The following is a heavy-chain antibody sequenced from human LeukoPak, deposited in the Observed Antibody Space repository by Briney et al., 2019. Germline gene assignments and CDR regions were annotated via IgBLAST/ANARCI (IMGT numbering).Heavy chain of an antibody. V-gene: IGHV4-39*01. CDR2: IYYSGST. CDR1: GGSISSGSYY. J-gene: IGHJ4*02. CDR3: ARSGVMRSSIAARLDFDY. Sequence: SETLSLTCTVSGGSISSGSYYWGWIRQPPGKGLEWIGSIYYSGSTYYNPSLKSRVTISVDTSRNQFSLKLSSVTAADTAVYYCARSGVMRSSIAARLDFDYWGQGTLVTVSS. D-gene: IGHD6-6*01.